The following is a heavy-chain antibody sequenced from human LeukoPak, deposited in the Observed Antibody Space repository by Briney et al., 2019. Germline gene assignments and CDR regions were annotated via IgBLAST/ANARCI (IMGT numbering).Heavy chain of an antibody. V-gene: IGHV3-30*18. CDR1: GFTFSSYG. CDR2: ISYDGSNK. J-gene: IGHJ4*02. Sequence: GRSLRLSCAAFGFTFSSYGMHWVRQAPGKGLEWVAVISYDGSNKYYADSVKGRFTISRDNSKNTLYLQMNSLRAEDTAVYYCAKKEREYYYDSSGLGYWGQGTLVTVSS. CDR3: AKKEREYYYDSSGLGY. D-gene: IGHD3-22*01.